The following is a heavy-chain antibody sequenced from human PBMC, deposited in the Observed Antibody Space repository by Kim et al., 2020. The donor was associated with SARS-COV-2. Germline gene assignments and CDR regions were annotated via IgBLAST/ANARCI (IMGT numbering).Heavy chain of an antibody. CDR1: GGSFSGYY. V-gene: IGHV4-34*01. CDR2: INHSGST. Sequence: SETLSLTCAVYGGSFSGYYWSWIRQPPGKGLEWIGEINHSGSTNYNPSLKSRVTISVDTSKNQFSLKLSSVTAADTAVYYCARESPGFDYWGQGTLVTVSS. J-gene: IGHJ4*02. CDR3: ARESPGFDY.